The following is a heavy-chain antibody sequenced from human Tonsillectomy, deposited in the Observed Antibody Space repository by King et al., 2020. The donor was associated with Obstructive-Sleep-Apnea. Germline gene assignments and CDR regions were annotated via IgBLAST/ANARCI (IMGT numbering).Heavy chain of an antibody. CDR2: LFWYDDK. V-gene: IGHV2-5*01. D-gene: IGHD2-8*01. Sequence: TLKESGPTLVKPTQTLTLTCTFSRFSLSTSGGGGGWIRQPPGKALEWLALLFWYDDKRYSPSLTSKLTISKDTSKNQVVLTLGNRDPVDTATYYCAHSYCTNFVCYGFDYWGQGIPVTVSS. CDR1: RFSLSTSGGG. J-gene: IGHJ4*02. CDR3: AHSYCTNFVCYGFDY.